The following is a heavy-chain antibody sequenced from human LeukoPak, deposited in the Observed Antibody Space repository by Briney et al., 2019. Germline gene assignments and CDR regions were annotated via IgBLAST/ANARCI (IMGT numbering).Heavy chain of an antibody. CDR3: ARGSRCSGGSCYAYYYYYMDV. J-gene: IGHJ6*03. Sequence: SETLSLTCTVSGGSISSHYGSWIRHPPGKGLEKMGNIYYSGSTTYNPSRKSRVTISVDTSKNQFSLKLSSVTAADTAVYYCARGSRCSGGSCYAYYYYYMDVWGKGTTVTVSS. CDR1: GGSISSHY. D-gene: IGHD2-15*01. CDR2: IYYSGST. V-gene: IGHV4-59*11.